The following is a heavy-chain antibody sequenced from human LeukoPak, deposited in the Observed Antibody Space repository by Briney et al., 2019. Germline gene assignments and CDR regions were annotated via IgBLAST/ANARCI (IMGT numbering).Heavy chain of an antibody. CDR3: ARDTAAAGTHYFDY. Sequence: PGGSLRLSCAASGFTFSSYAMQWVRQAPGKGLEWVAVISYDGSNKYYADSVKGRFTISRDNSKNTLYLQMNSLRAEDTAVYYCARDTAAAGTHYFDYWGQGTLVTVSS. D-gene: IGHD6-13*01. CDR1: GFTFSSYA. J-gene: IGHJ4*02. CDR2: ISYDGSNK. V-gene: IGHV3-30-3*01.